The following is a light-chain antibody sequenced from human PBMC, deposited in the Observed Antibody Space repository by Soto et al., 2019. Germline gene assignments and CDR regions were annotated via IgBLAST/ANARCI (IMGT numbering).Light chain of an antibody. V-gene: IGKV1-39*01. Sequence: DIQMTQSPSSLSASVGDRVIITCRASHNIDNSLNWYQQKPGKAPKPLIYAASSLKSGVPSRFSGSGSGTEFTLTISSLQPEDFAPYSCQHSHSNPYPFGQGTKREIK. CDR2: AAS. CDR1: HNIDNS. CDR3: QHSHSNPYP. J-gene: IGKJ2*01.